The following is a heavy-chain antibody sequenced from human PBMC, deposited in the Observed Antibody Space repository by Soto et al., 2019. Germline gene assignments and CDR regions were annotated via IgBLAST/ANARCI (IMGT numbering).Heavy chain of an antibody. CDR1: GFTFSSYG. CDR3: ARETRYDFWSGYLVY. D-gene: IGHD3-3*01. V-gene: IGHV3-33*01. Sequence: GGSLRLSCAASGFTFSSYGMHWVRQAPGKGLEWVAVIWYDGSNKYYADSVKGRFTISRDNSKNTLYLQMNSLRAEDTAVYYCARETRYDFWSGYLVYWGQGTLVTVSS. J-gene: IGHJ4*02. CDR2: IWYDGSNK.